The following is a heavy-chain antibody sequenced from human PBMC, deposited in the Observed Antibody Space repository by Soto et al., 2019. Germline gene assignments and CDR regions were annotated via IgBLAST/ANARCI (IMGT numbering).Heavy chain of an antibody. CDR1: GFAFTRSA. CDR3: AAITYSLSSSYYYGMDG. Sequence: SVKGSGNASGFAFTRSALQCVRQARGQRLEWIGWIVVGSGNTNYAQKLQDRVTITRDMSTSTAYMELSSLRSEDTAVYYCAAITYSLSSSYYYGMDGWGQGTMVTVSS. D-gene: IGHD5-18*01. CDR2: IVVGSGNT. J-gene: IGHJ6*02. V-gene: IGHV1-58*01.